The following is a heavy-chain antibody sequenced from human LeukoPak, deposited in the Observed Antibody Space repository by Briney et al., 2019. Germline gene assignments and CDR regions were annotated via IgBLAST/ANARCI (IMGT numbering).Heavy chain of an antibody. V-gene: IGHV3-7*03. D-gene: IGHD5-12*01. CDR2: IKQDGTEK. CDR3: AKTGHTRYSGYDGY. CDR1: GFTFTTYW. J-gene: IGHJ4*02. Sequence: GGSLRLSCAASGFTFTTYWMSWVRQAPGKGLEWVANIKQDGTEKYYVDSVKGRFTISRDNSKNTLYLQMNSLRAEDTAVYYCAKTGHTRYSGYDGYWGQGTLVTVSS.